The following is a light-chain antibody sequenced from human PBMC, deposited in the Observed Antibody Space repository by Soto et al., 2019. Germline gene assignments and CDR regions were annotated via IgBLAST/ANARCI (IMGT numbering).Light chain of an antibody. CDR3: CSYASGSIYV. Sequence: QSVLTQPASVSGSPGQSITISCTGTSSDVGAFNYVSWYLQYPGKAPKLMIYEVDNRPSGVSNRFSGSKSGNTASLTISGLQAEDEADYYCCSYASGSIYVFGTGTKLTVL. CDR2: EVD. J-gene: IGLJ1*01. CDR1: SSDVGAFNY. V-gene: IGLV2-14*01.